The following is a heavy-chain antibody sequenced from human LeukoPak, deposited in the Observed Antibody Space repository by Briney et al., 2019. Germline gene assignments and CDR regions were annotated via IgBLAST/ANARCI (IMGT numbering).Heavy chain of an antibody. D-gene: IGHD1-14*01. J-gene: IGHJ4*02. CDR1: GFTFSTYA. V-gene: IGHV3-23*01. CDR2: LSGSGDGT. Sequence: GGSLRLSCAASGFTFSTYAMSWVRQAPGRGLEWVSSLSGSGDGTYYADSVKGRFTISRANSENTLYLQMNSLRAEDTAIYYCAKGMNNAPEYWGQGTLVTVSS. CDR3: AKGMNNAPEY.